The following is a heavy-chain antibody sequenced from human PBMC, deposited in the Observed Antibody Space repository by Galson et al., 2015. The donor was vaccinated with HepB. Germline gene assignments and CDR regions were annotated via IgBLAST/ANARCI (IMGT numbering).Heavy chain of an antibody. CDR3: AKDKPYSGYGGYN. CDR1: GFPFSSYG. Sequence: SLRLSCAASGFPFSSYGMHWVRQAPGQGLEWVAVISSDGSIKYYADSVRGRFTISRDNSKNTVYLQMNSLRAEDTAVYYCAKDKPYSGYGGYNWGQGTLVSVSS. J-gene: IGHJ4*02. D-gene: IGHD5-18*01. V-gene: IGHV3-30*18. CDR2: ISSDGSIK.